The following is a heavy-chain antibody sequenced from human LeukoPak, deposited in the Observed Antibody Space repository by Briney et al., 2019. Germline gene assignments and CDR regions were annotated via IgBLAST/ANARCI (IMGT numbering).Heavy chain of an antibody. V-gene: IGHV4-34*01. CDR2: INHSGSA. CDR1: GESLSDYY. CDR3: ARGSRWLQLRVDY. D-gene: IGHD5-24*01. Sequence: SETLSLTCAVYGESLSDYYWNWIRQPPGKGLEWIGEINHSGSANYNPSPKSRVTISVDTSKNQFSLKLSSVTAADTAVYYCARGSRWLQLRVDYWGQGPLVTVSS. J-gene: IGHJ4*02.